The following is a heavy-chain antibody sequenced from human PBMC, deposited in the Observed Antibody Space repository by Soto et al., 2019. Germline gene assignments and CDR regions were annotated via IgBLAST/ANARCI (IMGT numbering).Heavy chain of an antibody. Sequence: LSLTCAVSGYSISSGYYWGWIRQPPGKGLEWIGSIYHSGSTYYNPSLKSRVTISVDTSKNQFSLKLSSVTAADTAVYYCAGSYRDYYYGMDVWGQGTTVTVS. V-gene: IGHV4-38-2*01. CDR1: GYSISSGYY. D-gene: IGHD1-26*01. CDR3: AGSYRDYYYGMDV. J-gene: IGHJ6*02. CDR2: IYHSGST.